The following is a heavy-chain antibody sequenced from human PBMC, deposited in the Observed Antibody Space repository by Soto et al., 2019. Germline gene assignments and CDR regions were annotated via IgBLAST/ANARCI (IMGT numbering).Heavy chain of an antibody. J-gene: IGHJ6*02. CDR3: ARVRGNWNKMAYYGMDV. D-gene: IGHD1-20*01. Sequence: ASVKVSCKASGGTFSSYAISWVRQAPGQGLEWMGGIIPIFGTANYAQKFQGRVTITADESTSTAYMELSSLRSEDTAVYYCARVRGNWNKMAYYGMDVWGQGTTVTV. CDR1: GGTFSSYA. CDR2: IIPIFGTA. V-gene: IGHV1-69*13.